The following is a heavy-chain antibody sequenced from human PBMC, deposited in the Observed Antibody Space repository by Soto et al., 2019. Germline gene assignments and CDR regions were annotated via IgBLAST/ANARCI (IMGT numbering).Heavy chain of an antibody. CDR3: AKERMEQYQLLPFFDY. V-gene: IGHV3-30*18. Sequence: PGGSLRLSCAASGFTFSSYGMHWLRLAPGKGLEWVAVISFDGSNKYYAGSVKGRFTISRDNSRNTLYLQMNSLRAEDTAVYYCAKERMEQYQLLPFFDYWGQGTLVTVSS. CDR1: GFTFSSYG. J-gene: IGHJ4*02. CDR2: ISFDGSNK. D-gene: IGHD2-2*01.